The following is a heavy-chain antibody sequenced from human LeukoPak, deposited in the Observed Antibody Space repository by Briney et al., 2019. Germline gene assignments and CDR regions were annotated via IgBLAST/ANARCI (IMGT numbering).Heavy chain of an antibody. J-gene: IGHJ4*02. CDR1: GYTFSAFH. CDR3: ARSNYYGSQSEY. Sequence: ASVKVSCEASGYTFSAFHTHWVRLAPGQGPEWMGWVNPNSGDTNYAQRFRGRVTMTRDTSINTAYMELSSLRSDDTAVYYCARSNYYGSQSEYWGQGTLVAVSS. D-gene: IGHD3-10*01. CDR2: VNPNSGDT. V-gene: IGHV1-2*02.